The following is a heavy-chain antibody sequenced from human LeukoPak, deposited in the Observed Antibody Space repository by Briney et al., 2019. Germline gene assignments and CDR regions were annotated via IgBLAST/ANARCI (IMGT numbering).Heavy chain of an antibody. D-gene: IGHD3-10*01. CDR3: ATDHPGGVRGGNY. V-gene: IGHV1-3*01. Sequence: ASVKVSCKASGYTFTSYAMHWVRQAPGQRLEWMGWINAGNGNTKYSQKFQGRVTMTEDTSTDTAYMELSSLRSEDTAVYYCATDHPGGVRGGNYWGQGTLVTVSS. J-gene: IGHJ4*02. CDR2: INAGNGNT. CDR1: GYTFTSYA.